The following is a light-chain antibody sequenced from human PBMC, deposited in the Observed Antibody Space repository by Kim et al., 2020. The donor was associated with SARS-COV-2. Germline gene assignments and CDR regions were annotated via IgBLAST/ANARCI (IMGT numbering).Light chain of an antibody. CDR3: SSYAGSNNVI. CDR1: SSDVGAYNY. V-gene: IGLV2-8*01. CDR2: EVT. J-gene: IGLJ2*01. Sequence: GQSGTISCTGTSSDVGAYNYISWYLQHPGKAPQLIIYEVTKRPSGVPDRFSGSKSGNTASLTVSGLQAEDEADYYCSSYAGSNNVIFGGGTQLTVL.